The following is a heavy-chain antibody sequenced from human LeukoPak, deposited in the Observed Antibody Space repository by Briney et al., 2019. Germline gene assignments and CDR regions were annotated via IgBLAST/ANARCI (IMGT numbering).Heavy chain of an antibody. V-gene: IGHV1-18*01. D-gene: IGHD1-7*01. CDR3: ARVGPGRTYGGSRCNWNYGFDP. CDR1: GYTFTSYG. J-gene: IGHJ5*02. CDR2: ISAYNGNT. Sequence: GASVKVSCKASGYTFTSYGISWVRQAPGQGLEWMGWISAYNGNTNYAQKLQGRVTMTTDTSTSTAYMELRSLRSDDTAVYYCARVGPGRTYGGSRCNWNYGFDPWGQGTLVTVSS.